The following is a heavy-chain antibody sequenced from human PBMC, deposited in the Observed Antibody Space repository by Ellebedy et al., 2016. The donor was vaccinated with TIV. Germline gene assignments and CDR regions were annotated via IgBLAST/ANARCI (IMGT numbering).Heavy chain of an antibody. CDR2: IIPIFGTA. Sequence: SVKVSCXASGGTFSSYAISWVRQAPGQGLEWMGGIIPIFGTANYAQKFQGRVTITADESTSTAYMELSSLRSDDTAVYYCARSPGIRWLVQIDPWGQGTLVTVSS. V-gene: IGHV1-69*13. CDR3: ARSPGIRWLVQIDP. J-gene: IGHJ5*02. CDR1: GGTFSSYA. D-gene: IGHD6-19*01.